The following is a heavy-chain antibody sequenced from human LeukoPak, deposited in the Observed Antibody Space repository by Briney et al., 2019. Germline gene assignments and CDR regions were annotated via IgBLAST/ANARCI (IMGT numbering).Heavy chain of an antibody. J-gene: IGHJ4*02. V-gene: IGHV4-59*01. CDR2: VSSRGAT. CDR3: ARAQKTMLSRAVYFFDF. D-gene: IGHD2-2*01. CDR1: GASMSDYY. Sequence: SETLSLTCNVSGASMSDYYWNWIRQSPTRGLEWIGYVSSRGATNNYPSLKSRVTTSAHTSENQLSLKLTSVTAADTAVYYCARAQKTMLSRAVYFFDFWGQGLLVTVSS.